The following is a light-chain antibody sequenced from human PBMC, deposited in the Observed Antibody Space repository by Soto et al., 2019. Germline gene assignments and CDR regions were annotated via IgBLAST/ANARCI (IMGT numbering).Light chain of an antibody. CDR1: SSVVGSSNG. CDR2: DVN. Sequence: QSALTQPPSVSESPGQSVAISCTGTSSVVGSSNGVSWYQQPPGTAPKLMIYDVNNRPSGVPDRFSGSKSGNTASLTISGLQAEDEADYYCSSYTSSNTYVFGTGTKVTVL. J-gene: IGLJ1*01. CDR3: SSYTSSNTYV. V-gene: IGLV2-18*02.